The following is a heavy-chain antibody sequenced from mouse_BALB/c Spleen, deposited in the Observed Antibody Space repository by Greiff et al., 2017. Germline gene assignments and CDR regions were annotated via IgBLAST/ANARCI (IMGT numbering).Heavy chain of an antibody. D-gene: IGHD1-1*01. CDR2: ISSGGST. V-gene: IGHV5-6-5*01. J-gene: IGHJ4*01. CDR1: GFTFSSYA. Sequence: EVKLVESGGGLVKPGGSLKLSCAASGFTFSSYAMSWVRQTPEKRLEWVASISSGGSTYYPDSVKGRVTISRDNARNILYLQMSSLRAEDTAMYCCARADYSSSYDYAMEYWGEGATGTV. CDR3: ARADYSSSYDYAMEY.